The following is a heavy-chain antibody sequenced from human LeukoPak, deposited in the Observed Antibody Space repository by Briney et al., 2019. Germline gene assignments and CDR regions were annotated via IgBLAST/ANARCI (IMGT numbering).Heavy chain of an antibody. CDR2: IYHSGST. V-gene: IGHV4-38-2*02. D-gene: IGHD2/OR15-2a*01. CDR1: GGSISSYY. Sequence: PSETLSLTCTVSGGSISSYYWSWIRQPPGKGLEWIGSIYHSGSTYYNPSLKSRVTISVDTFKNQFSLKLSSVTAADTAVYYCARASEYSSLDYWGQGTLVTVSS. CDR3: ARASEYSSLDY. J-gene: IGHJ4*02.